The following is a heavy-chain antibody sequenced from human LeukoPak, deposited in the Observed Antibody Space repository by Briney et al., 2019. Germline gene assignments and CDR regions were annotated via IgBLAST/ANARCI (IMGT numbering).Heavy chain of an antibody. CDR1: GDSVSSNSAS. Sequence: SQTLSLTCAIPGDSVSSNSASWNWIRQSPSRGLEWLGRTYYRSKWYNDYAVSVKSRITIIPDTSKNQFSLQLNSVTPEDTAVYYCARDPAYQTLNGWFDPWGQGTLVTVSS. J-gene: IGHJ5*02. CDR2: TYYRSKWYN. CDR3: ARDPAYQTLNGWFDP. V-gene: IGHV6-1*01. D-gene: IGHD2-2*01.